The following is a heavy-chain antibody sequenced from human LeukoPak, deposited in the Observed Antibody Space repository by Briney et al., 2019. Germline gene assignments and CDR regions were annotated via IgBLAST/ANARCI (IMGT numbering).Heavy chain of an antibody. CDR2: IYSGGNA. V-gene: IGHV3-53*01. D-gene: IGHD6-13*01. J-gene: IGHJ5*02. Sequence: GGSLRLSCAAFGFTVSVNYMSWVRQAPGKGLECVSVIYSGGNAYYADSVKGRFTVSRDNSKNTLYLQMNSLRADDTAVYYCAKDAPGSTAAGTVPNWFDPWGQGTLVTVSS. CDR3: AKDAPGSTAAGTVPNWFDP. CDR1: GFTVSVNY.